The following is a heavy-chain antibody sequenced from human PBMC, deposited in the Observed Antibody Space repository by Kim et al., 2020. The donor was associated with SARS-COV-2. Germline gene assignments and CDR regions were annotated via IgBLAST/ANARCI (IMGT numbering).Heavy chain of an antibody. Sequence: GGSLRLSCAASGFTFSNFGMHWVRQAPGQGLEWVASTSFDGSNKYYLDSVKGRFTISRDNSKDTLYLQMSSLRADDTAIYFCSRGYTYGWLLSLRDSIRGGMEVWGQGTTVAVSS. J-gene: IGHJ6*02. CDR3: SRGYTYGWLLSLRDSIRGGMEV. V-gene: IGHV3-30*03. CDR2: TSFDGSNK. D-gene: IGHD5-12*01. CDR1: GFTFSNFG.